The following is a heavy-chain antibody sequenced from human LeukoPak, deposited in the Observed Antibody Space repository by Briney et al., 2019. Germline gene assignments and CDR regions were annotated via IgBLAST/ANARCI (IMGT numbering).Heavy chain of an antibody. CDR1: GFTFRSYW. D-gene: IGHD3-10*01. CDR3: ARDTGT. CDR2: IDSGGSST. V-gene: IGHV3-74*01. Sequence: GGPLRLSCAASGFTFRSYWMYWVRQAPGKGLVGVSRIDSGGSSTIYADSVKGRFTISRDNAKNMLYLQMNSLRVEDTAVYYCARDTGTWGQGALVTVSS. J-gene: IGHJ5*02.